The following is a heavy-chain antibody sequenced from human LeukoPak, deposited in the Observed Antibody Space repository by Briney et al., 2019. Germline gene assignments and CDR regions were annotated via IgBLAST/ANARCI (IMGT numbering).Heavy chain of an antibody. D-gene: IGHD2-2*01. CDR3: ARDPCSSTSCPKNWFDP. CDR1: GGTFSSYA. V-gene: IGHV1-69*13. CDR2: VIPIFGTA. J-gene: IGHJ5*02. Sequence: SVKVSCTASGGTFSSYAISWVRQAPGQGLEWMGGVIPIFGTANYAQKFQGRVTITADESTSTAYMELSSLRSEDTAVYYCARDPCSSTSCPKNWFDPWGQGTLVTVSS.